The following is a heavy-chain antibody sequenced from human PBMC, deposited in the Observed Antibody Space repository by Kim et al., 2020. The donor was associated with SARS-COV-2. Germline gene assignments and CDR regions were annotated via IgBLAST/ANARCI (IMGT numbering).Heavy chain of an antibody. CDR3: AKSFSGSYSGYDY. CDR1: GFTFNTYG. Sequence: GGSLRLSCAASGFTFNTYGMHWVRQAPGKGLEWVAVISYDGNKKYYAESVKGRFTISRDNSKNTLYLQMNSLRIEDTAVFYCAKSFSGSYSGYDYWGHGTLVTVSS. V-gene: IGHV3-30*18. J-gene: IGHJ4*01. D-gene: IGHD1-26*01. CDR2: ISYDGNKK.